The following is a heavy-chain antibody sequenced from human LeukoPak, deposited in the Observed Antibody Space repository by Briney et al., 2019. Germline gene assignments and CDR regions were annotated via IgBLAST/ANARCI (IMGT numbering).Heavy chain of an antibody. D-gene: IGHD6-19*01. CDR2: IYHSGST. CDR3: ARHGSVAGSFDY. J-gene: IGHJ4*02. V-gene: IGHV4-4*02. CDR1: GGSISSSNW. Sequence: PSGTLSLTCAVSGGSISSSNWWSWVRQPPGKGLEWIGEIYHSGSTNYNPSLKSRVTISVDTSKNQFSLKLSSVTAADTAVYYCARHGSVAGSFDYWGQGTLVTVSS.